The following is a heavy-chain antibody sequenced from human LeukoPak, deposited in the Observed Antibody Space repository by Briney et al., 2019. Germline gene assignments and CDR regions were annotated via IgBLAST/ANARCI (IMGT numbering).Heavy chain of an antibody. D-gene: IGHD2-15*01. CDR1: GGTFISYA. Sequence: SVKVSCKASGGTFISYAISWVRQAPGQGLEWMGGIIPIFGTANYAQKFQGRVTITADESTSTAYMELSSLRSEDTAVYYCAANSIIVVVVAAVDDAFDIWGQGTMVTVSS. J-gene: IGHJ3*02. CDR3: AANSIIVVVVAAVDDAFDI. CDR2: IIPIFGTA. V-gene: IGHV1-69*13.